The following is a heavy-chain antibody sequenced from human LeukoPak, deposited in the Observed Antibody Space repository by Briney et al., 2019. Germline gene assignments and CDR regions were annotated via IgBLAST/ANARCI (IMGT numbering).Heavy chain of an antibody. Sequence: GGSLRLSCAASGFTFSSYSMNWVRQAPGKGLEWVSSISSSSSYIYYADSVKGRFTISRDNAKNSLYLQMNSLRAEDTAVYYCARFRTWGDKAFDYWGQGTLVTVSS. CDR3: ARFRTWGDKAFDY. CDR2: ISSSSSYI. J-gene: IGHJ4*02. D-gene: IGHD2-21*02. CDR1: GFTFSSYS. V-gene: IGHV3-21*01.